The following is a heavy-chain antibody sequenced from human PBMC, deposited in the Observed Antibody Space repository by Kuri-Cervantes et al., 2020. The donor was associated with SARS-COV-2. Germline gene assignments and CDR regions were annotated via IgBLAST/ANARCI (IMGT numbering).Heavy chain of an antibody. Sequence: GGSLRLSCAASGFTVSSNYMSWVRQAPGKGLEWVSVIYSGGSTYYADSVKGRFTISRDNSKNTLYLQMNSLRAEDTAVYYCAKMRSSGYYPDFDYWGQGTLVTVSS. V-gene: IGHV3-53*01. D-gene: IGHD3-22*01. CDR2: IYSGGST. CDR3: AKMRSSGYYPDFDY. J-gene: IGHJ4*02. CDR1: GFTVSSNY.